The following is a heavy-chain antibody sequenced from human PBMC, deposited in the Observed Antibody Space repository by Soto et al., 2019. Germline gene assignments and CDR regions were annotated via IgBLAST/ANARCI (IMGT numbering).Heavy chain of an antibody. CDR3: ARDGWFGEVPTNWFDP. J-gene: IGHJ5*02. Sequence: QAQLVQSGAEVKKPGSSVKVSCKASGGTFSSYAISWVRQAPGQGLEWMGGIIPIFGTANYAQKFQGRVTITADESTSTAYMELSSLRSEDTAVYYCARDGWFGEVPTNWFDPWGQGTLVTVSS. CDR2: IIPIFGTA. CDR1: GGTFSSYA. D-gene: IGHD3-10*01. V-gene: IGHV1-69*12.